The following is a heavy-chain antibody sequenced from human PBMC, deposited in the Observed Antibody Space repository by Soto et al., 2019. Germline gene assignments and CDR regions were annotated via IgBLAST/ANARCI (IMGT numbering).Heavy chain of an antibody. J-gene: IGHJ4*02. CDR1: GYTFTSYD. CDR3: ARVLAAAEPPYFDH. V-gene: IGHV1-8*01. Sequence: QVQLVQSGAEVKKPGASVKVSCKASGYTFTSYDINWVRQATGQGLEWMGWMNPNSGNTGYAQKFQGRVTMTRNTSISTAYMELSSLRSEDTAVYYGARVLAAAEPPYFDHWGQGTLVTVSS. CDR2: MNPNSGNT. D-gene: IGHD6-13*01.